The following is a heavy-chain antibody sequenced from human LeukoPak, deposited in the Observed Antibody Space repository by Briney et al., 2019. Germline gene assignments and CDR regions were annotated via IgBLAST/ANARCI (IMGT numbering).Heavy chain of an antibody. CDR3: ARDGIAVSGNFDY. D-gene: IGHD6-19*01. J-gene: IGHJ4*02. V-gene: IGHV4-4*07. Sequence: PSETLSLTCTVSGGSISNYFWSWVRQPAGKGLEWIGRIYASGSTNYNPSLKSRVTMSVDTSKNQFSLMLSSVTAADTAVYYCARDGIAVSGNFDYWGQGTLVTVSS. CDR2: IYASGST. CDR1: GGSISNYF.